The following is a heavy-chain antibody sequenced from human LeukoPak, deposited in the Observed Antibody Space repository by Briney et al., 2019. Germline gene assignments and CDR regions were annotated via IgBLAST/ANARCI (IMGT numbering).Heavy chain of an antibody. Sequence: PSETLSLTCTVSGGSISSYYWTWIRQPPGKGLEWLGYIYYSGSTNYNPSLKSRVTISLDTSKNQFSLRLTSVTAADTAVYYCARGAGWLIDYWGQGILVTVSS. CDR3: ARGAGWLIDY. CDR2: IYYSGST. D-gene: IGHD3-16*01. CDR1: GGSISSYY. V-gene: IGHV4-59*01. J-gene: IGHJ4*02.